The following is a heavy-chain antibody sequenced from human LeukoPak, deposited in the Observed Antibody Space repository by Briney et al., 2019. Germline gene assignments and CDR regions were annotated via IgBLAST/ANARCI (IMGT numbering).Heavy chain of an antibody. CDR1: GGSFSGYY. CDR3: ARYCSGGSCYGAFDI. D-gene: IGHD2-15*01. Sequence: PSETLSLTCAVYGGSFSGYYWSWIRQPPGKGLEWIGEINHSGSTNYNPSLKSRVTISVDTSKNQFSLKLSSVTAADTAVYYCARYCSGGSCYGAFDIWGQGTMVTVSS. V-gene: IGHV4-34*01. CDR2: INHSGST. J-gene: IGHJ3*02.